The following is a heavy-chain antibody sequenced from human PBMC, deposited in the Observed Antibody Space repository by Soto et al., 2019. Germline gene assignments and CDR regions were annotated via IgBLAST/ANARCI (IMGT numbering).Heavy chain of an antibody. CDR3: ARAGTGWYWFDP. CDR2: INYDGSTT. D-gene: IGHD6-19*01. Sequence: EVQLVESGGGLVQPGGSLRLSCAASGFTFSSYWMHCVRQVPGQGLVWVSRINYDGSTTTYADSVKGRFTISRDNARNTLYLQMNSLRAEDTAVYYCARAGTGWYWFDPWGQGTLVTVSS. V-gene: IGHV3-74*01. CDR1: GFTFSSYW. J-gene: IGHJ5*02.